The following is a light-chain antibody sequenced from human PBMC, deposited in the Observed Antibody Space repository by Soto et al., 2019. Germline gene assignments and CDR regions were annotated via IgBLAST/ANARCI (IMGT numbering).Light chain of an antibody. CDR2: RNN. Sequence: QSVLTKPPSASGTPGQRVTISCSGSSSNIGSNYVYWYQQLPGTAPKLLIYRNNQRPSGVPDRFSGSKSGTSASLAISGLRSEDEADYYCAAWDDSRSGPVFGGGTKVTVL. CDR3: AAWDDSRSGPV. J-gene: IGLJ2*01. CDR1: SSNIGSNY. V-gene: IGLV1-47*01.